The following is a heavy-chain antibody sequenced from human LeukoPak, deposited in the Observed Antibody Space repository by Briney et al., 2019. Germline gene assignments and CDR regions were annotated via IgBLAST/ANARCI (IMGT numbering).Heavy chain of an antibody. CDR2: ISGDGSST. Sequence: AGGSLRLSCAASGFTLSNNWMHWVRQAPGKGLEWVSRISGDGSSTTYADSVKGRFIISRDNAKNTLYLQMNSLRAEDTALYYCARDIAVAGNYFDYWGQGTLVTVSS. J-gene: IGHJ4*02. CDR3: ARDIAVAGNYFDY. V-gene: IGHV3-74*01. CDR1: GFTLSNNW. D-gene: IGHD6-19*01.